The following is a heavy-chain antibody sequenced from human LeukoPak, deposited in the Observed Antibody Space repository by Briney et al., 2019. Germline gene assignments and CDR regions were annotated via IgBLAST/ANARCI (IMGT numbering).Heavy chain of an antibody. D-gene: IGHD2-15*01. V-gene: IGHV3-23*01. CDR1: GFTFNSYA. CDR2: ISDSGGRI. Sequence: GGSLRLSCAASGFTFNSYAMTWVRQAPGKGLEWVSLISDSGGRIYYADSVKGRFTISRDNSKNTLYLQMNTLRVEDTAVYFCARDSQYCSSGSCSPGASDIWGQGTMVTVSS. J-gene: IGHJ3*02. CDR3: ARDSQYCSSGSCSPGASDI.